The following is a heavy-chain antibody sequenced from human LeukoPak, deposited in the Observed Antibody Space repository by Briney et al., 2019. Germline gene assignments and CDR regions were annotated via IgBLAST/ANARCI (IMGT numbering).Heavy chain of an antibody. Sequence: SETLSLTCAVYGGSFSGYYWSWIRQPPGKGLEWIGYIYYTGSTNYNPSLKSRVIISLDTSKNQFSLKLSSVTAADTAVYYCARTLSRWDPFDYWGQGTLVTVSS. D-gene: IGHD1-26*01. CDR2: IYYTGST. CDR3: ARTLSRWDPFDY. V-gene: IGHV4-59*01. CDR1: GGSFSGYY. J-gene: IGHJ4*02.